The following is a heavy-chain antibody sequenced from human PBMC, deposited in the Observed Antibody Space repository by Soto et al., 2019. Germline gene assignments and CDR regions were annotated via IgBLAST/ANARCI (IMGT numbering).Heavy chain of an antibody. D-gene: IGHD3-10*01. CDR2: IYYSGST. CDR1: GGSISSGDYY. V-gene: IGHV4-30-4*01. CDR3: AREVRVVRHPFDY. Sequence: QVQLQESGPGLVKPSQTLSLTCTVSGGSISSGDYYWSWIRQPPGKGLEWIGYIYYSGSTYYNPSLKRRVNISVDTSKNQFSLKLSSVTAADTAVYYCAREVRVVRHPFDYWGQGTLVTVSS. J-gene: IGHJ4*02.